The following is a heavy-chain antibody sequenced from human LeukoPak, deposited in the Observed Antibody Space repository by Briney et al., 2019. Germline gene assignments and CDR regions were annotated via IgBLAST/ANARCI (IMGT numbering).Heavy chain of an antibody. D-gene: IGHD2-15*01. V-gene: IGHV4-59*01. CDR2: IYYSGST. CDR3: AREPPGVDDAFDI. Sequence: SETLSLTCSVSGGPISGYYWTWIRQPPGKGLEWIGYIYYSGSTNYNPSLKSRVTLSVDTSKNQFSLKLSSVTAADTAVYFCAREPPGVDDAFDIWGQGTMVTVSS. CDR1: GGPISGYY. J-gene: IGHJ3*02.